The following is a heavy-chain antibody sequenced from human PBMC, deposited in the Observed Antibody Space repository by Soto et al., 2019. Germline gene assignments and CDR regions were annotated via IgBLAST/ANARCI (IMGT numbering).Heavy chain of an antibody. CDR3: ARHSGGVIARYSSAYKIDY. D-gene: IGHD6-25*01. CDR2: IYPGDSDT. Sequence: PGESLKISCKGSGYSFTSYWIGWVRQMPGKGLEWMGIIYPGDSDTRYSPSFQGQVTISADKSISTAYLQWSSLKASDTAMYYCARHSGGVIARYSSAYKIDYWGQGTLVTVSS. V-gene: IGHV5-51*01. J-gene: IGHJ4*02. CDR1: GYSFTSYW.